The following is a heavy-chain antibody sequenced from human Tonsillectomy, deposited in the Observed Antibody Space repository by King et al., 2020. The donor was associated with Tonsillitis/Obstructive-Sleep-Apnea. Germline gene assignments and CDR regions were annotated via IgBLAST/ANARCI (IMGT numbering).Heavy chain of an antibody. V-gene: IGHV4-34*01. D-gene: IGHD2-2*01. CDR2: INHSGST. CDR3: ARTADDIVVVPAARYFDY. CDR1: GGSFSGYY. Sequence: VQLQQWGAGLLKPSETLSLTCAVYGGSFSGYYWSWIRQPPGKGLEWIGEINHSGSTNYNPSLKSRVTISVDTSKNQFSLKLGSVTAADTAVYYCARTADDIVVVPAARYFDYWGQGTLVTVSS. J-gene: IGHJ4*02.